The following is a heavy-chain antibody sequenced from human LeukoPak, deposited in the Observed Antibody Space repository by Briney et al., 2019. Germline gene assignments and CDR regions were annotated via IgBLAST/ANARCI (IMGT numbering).Heavy chain of an antibody. CDR1: GYTFTGYY. CDR2: INPNSGGT. CDR3: ARDFYSSTSCYFDY. D-gene: IGHD2-2*01. J-gene: IGHJ4*02. V-gene: IGHV1-2*02. Sequence: ASVKVSCKASGYTFTGYYMHWVRQAPGQGLEWMGWINPNSGGTNYAQKFQGRVTMTRDTSISTAYMELSRLRSDDTAVYYCARDFYSSTSCYFDYWGREPWSPSPQ.